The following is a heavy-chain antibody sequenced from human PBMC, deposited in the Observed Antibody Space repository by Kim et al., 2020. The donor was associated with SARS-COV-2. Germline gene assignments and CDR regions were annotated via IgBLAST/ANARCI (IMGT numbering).Heavy chain of an antibody. V-gene: IGHV4-39*01. J-gene: IGHJ2*01. CDR3: ARNVLRFLEWPPSLYFDL. Sequence: KSRVTISVDTSKTQFSRKLSSVTAADTAVYYCARNVLRFLEWPPSLYFDLWGRGTLVTVSS. D-gene: IGHD3-3*01.